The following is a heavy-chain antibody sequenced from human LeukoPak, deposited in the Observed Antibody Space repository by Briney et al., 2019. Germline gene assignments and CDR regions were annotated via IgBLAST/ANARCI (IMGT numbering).Heavy chain of an antibody. CDR3: ARREVGATTVDYFDY. CDR1: GYSFTSYW. V-gene: IGHV5-51*01. J-gene: IGHJ4*02. D-gene: IGHD1-26*01. CDR2: IYPGDSDT. Sequence: GESLKISCKGSGYSFTSYWIGWVRQMPGKGLEWMGIIYPGDSDTRYSPSFQGQVTISADESISTAYLQWSSLKASDTAMYYCARREVGATTVDYFDYWGQGTLVTVSS.